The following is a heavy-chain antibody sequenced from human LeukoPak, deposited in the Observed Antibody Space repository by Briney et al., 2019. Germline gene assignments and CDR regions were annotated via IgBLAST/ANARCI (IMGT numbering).Heavy chain of an antibody. CDR3: AKDPGQIRSFDY. D-gene: IGHD1-14*01. CDR2: ISGSGSST. V-gene: IGHV3-23*01. CDR1: GFSFSNYA. J-gene: IGHJ4*02. Sequence: GGSLRLSCAASGFSFSNYAMSWVRQAPGKGLEWVSTISGSGSSTYYADSVKGRLTISRDNSKNTLYLQMNSLRAEDTAVHFCAKDPGQIRSFDYWGQGTLVTVSS.